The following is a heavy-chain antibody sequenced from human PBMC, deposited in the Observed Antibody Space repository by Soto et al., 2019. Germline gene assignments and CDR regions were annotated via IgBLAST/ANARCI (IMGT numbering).Heavy chain of an antibody. D-gene: IGHD3-10*01. J-gene: IGHJ6*02. CDR1: GGTFSRYA. V-gene: IGHV1-69*13. CDR3: SGSYYTRYYYYYGMDV. Sequence: SVKVSFKASGGTFSRYAISWVRQAPGQGLEWMGGIIPIFGTANYAQKFQGRVTITADESTSTAYMELSSLRSEDTAVYFCSGSYYTRYYYYYGMDVWGQGTTVTVSS. CDR2: IIPIFGTA.